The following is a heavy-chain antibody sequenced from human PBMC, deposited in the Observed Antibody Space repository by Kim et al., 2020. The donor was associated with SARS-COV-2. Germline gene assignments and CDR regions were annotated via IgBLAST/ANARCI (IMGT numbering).Heavy chain of an antibody. CDR1: GGTFSSYA. CDR3: AKGYCSSTSCYAKPINWFNP. D-gene: IGHD2-2*01. J-gene: IGHJ5*02. Sequence: SVKVSCKASGGTFSSYAISWVRQSPGQGLEWMGGIIPIFGTANYAQKFQGRVTITADESTSTAYMELSSLRSEDTAVYYCAKGYCSSTSCYAKPINWFNPWGKGTRVTVSS. V-gene: IGHV1-69*13. CDR2: IIPIFGTA.